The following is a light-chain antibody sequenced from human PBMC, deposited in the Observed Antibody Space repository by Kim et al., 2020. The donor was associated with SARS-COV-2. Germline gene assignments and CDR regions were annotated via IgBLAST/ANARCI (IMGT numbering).Light chain of an antibody. V-gene: IGLV1-44*01. J-gene: IGLJ3*02. Sequence: GSRVEISWSGSHSNIEVNAVNWFHSFPGTAPKRLIYDNDRRPSGVPDRISGSKSGTSASLALSGLPSEDEADYYCGTWDDTLDAYVFGGGTQLTVL. CDR2: DND. CDR1: HSNIEVNA. CDR3: GTWDDTLDAYV.